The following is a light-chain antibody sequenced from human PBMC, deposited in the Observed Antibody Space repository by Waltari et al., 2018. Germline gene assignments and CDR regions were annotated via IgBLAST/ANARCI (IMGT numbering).Light chain of an antibody. Sequence: DIVMTQSPDSLAVSLGETATINCKSHQRISSKFNYKSYLAWFQQKPGQPPRLLIYWASTRESGVPGRFSGSGSGTDFTLTISDLQAEDVALYYCQQFYDSQLTFGGGTKVEI. J-gene: IGKJ4*01. CDR1: QRISSKFNYKSY. CDR2: WAS. CDR3: QQFYDSQLT. V-gene: IGKV4-1*01.